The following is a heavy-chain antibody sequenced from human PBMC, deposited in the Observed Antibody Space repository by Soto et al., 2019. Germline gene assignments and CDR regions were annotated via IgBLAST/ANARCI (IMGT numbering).Heavy chain of an antibody. D-gene: IGHD6-19*01. CDR1: GYTFTSYG. CDR3: ARDRSSHSSGWYYFDY. J-gene: IGHJ4*02. V-gene: IGHV1-18*01. CDR2: ISAYNGNT. Sequence: ASVKVSCKASGYTFTSYGISWVRQAPGQGLEWMGWISAYNGNTNYAQKLQGRVTMTTDTSTSTAYMELRSLRSDDTAVYYCARDRSSHSSGWYYFDYWGQGTLVTVSS.